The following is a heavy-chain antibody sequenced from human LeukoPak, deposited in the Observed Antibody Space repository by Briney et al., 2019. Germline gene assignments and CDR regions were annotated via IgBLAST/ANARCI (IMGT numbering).Heavy chain of an antibody. CDR3: ARVRSVGGNPHAFNI. CDR1: GFTFSIFW. CDR2: ISTDGSST. V-gene: IGHV3-74*01. J-gene: IGHJ3*02. D-gene: IGHD4-23*01. Sequence: GGSLRLSCAASGFTFSIFWMHWVRHAPGKGLVWVSRISTDGSSTSYADSVKGRFTISRDNAKNTLYLQMNSLRAEDTAVYYCARVRSVGGNPHAFNIWGQGTMVTVSS.